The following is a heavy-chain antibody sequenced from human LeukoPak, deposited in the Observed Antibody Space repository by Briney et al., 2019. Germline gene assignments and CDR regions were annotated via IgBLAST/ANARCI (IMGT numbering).Heavy chain of an antibody. CDR2: INPSGGST. V-gene: IGHV1-46*01. D-gene: IGHD5-18*01. Sequence: GASVKVPCKASGYTFTSYYMHWVRQAPGHGLEWMGIINPSGGSTTYAQKFQGRVTMTRDMSTSTVYMELSSLRSDDTAVYYCARGSYGKRAFDYWGQGTLVTVSS. CDR3: ARGSYGKRAFDY. J-gene: IGHJ4*02. CDR1: GYTFTSYY.